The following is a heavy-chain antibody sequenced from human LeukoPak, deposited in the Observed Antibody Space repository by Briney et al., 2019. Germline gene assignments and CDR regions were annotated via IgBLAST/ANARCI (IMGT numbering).Heavy chain of an antibody. Sequence: PGGSLRLSCAASGFTFSSYGMHWVRQAPGKGLEWVAFIRYDGSNNYYADSVKGRFTISRDNSKNTLYLQMISLRAEDTAVYYCAKSYDFWSGYYTDDAFDIWGQGTMVTVSS. CDR1: GFTFSSYG. D-gene: IGHD3-3*01. V-gene: IGHV3-30*02. J-gene: IGHJ3*02. CDR3: AKSYDFWSGYYTDDAFDI. CDR2: IRYDGSNN.